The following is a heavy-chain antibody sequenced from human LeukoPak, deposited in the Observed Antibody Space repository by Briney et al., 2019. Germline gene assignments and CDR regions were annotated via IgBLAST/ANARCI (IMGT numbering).Heavy chain of an antibody. V-gene: IGHV3-30*04. CDR3: ARDWRGGSNKYYYGMDV. CDR1: GFTFSSYA. Sequence: GGFLRLSCAASGFTFSSYAMHWVRQAPGKGLEWVAVISYDGSNKYYADSVKGRFTISRDNSKNTLYLQMNSLRAEDTAVYYCARDWRGGSNKYYYGMDVWGKGTTVTVSS. CDR2: ISYDGSNK. J-gene: IGHJ6*04. D-gene: IGHD3-10*01.